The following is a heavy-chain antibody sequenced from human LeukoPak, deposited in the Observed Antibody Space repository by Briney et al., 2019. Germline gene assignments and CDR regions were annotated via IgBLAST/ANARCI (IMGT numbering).Heavy chain of an antibody. V-gene: IGHV4-59*08. CDR3: ARGCSSTSCYYYYYYGMDV. CDR2: IYYSGST. D-gene: IGHD2-2*01. J-gene: IGHJ6*02. CDR1: GGSISSYY. Sequence: PSETLSLTCTVSGGSISSYYWSWIRQPPGKGLEWIGYIYYSGSTNHNPSLKSRVTISVDTSKNQFSLKLSSVTAADTAVYYCARGCSSTSCYYYYYYGMDVWGQGTRVTVSS.